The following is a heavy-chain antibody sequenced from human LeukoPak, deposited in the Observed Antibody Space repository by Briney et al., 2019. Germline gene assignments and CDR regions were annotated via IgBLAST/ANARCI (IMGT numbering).Heavy chain of an antibody. J-gene: IGHJ4*02. CDR3: AISSGSSWYEGDPFDY. CDR1: GFTFSSYG. Sequence: PGGSLRLSCAASGFTFSSYGMHWVRQAPGKGLEWVAFIRYDGSNKYYADSVKGRFTISRDNSKNTLYLQMNSLRAEDTAVYYCAISSGSSWYEGDPFDYWGQGTLVTVSS. V-gene: IGHV3-30*02. CDR2: IRYDGSNK. D-gene: IGHD6-13*01.